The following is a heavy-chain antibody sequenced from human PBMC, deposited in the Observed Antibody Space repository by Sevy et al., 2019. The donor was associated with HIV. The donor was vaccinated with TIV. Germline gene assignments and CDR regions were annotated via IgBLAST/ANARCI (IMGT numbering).Heavy chain of an antibody. CDR3: ARDQPRNNGFDY. J-gene: IGHJ4*01. CDR1: GFSFTSYS. Sequence: GGSLRLSCAASGFSFTSYSMNWVRQAPGKGLEWVSYISSSSSTIYYADSVKGQFTISRDNAKNSLFLQMNSLRAEDTAVYYCARDQPRNNGFDYWGQEPWSPSPQ. D-gene: IGHD2-8*01. V-gene: IGHV3-48*01. CDR2: ISSSSSTI.